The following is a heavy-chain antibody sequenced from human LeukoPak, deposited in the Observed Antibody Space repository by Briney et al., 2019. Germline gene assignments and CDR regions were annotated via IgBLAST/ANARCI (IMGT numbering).Heavy chain of an antibody. CDR3: ARDGELGSPADAFDI. Sequence: GGSLRLSCAASGFTFSNYWMHWVRQAPGKGLVWVSRIHTDGSITNYADSVKGRFTISRDNAKNTLYLQMNSLRAEDTAVYYCARDGELGSPADAFDIWGQGTMVTVSS. J-gene: IGHJ3*02. CDR2: IHTDGSIT. CDR1: GFTFSNYW. D-gene: IGHD1-26*01. V-gene: IGHV3-74*01.